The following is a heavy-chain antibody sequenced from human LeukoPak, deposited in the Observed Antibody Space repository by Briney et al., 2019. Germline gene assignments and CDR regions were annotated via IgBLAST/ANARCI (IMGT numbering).Heavy chain of an antibody. Sequence: ASVKVSCKASGYTFTSYYMHWVRQAPGQGLEWMGIINPSGGSTNYAQKLQGRVTMTTDTSTSTAYMELRSLRSDDTAVYYCARVMGVVVPAAFDYWGQGTLVTVSS. D-gene: IGHD2-2*01. J-gene: IGHJ4*02. CDR3: ARVMGVVVPAAFDY. CDR1: GYTFTSYY. CDR2: INPSGGST. V-gene: IGHV1-46*01.